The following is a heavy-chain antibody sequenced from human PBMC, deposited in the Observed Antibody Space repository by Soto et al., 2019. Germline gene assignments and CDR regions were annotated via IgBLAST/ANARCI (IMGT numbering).Heavy chain of an antibody. J-gene: IGHJ4*02. D-gene: IGHD3-10*01. CDR1: GGSITRRSSY. V-gene: IGHV4-39*01. Sequence: SSETLSLTCIVSGGSITRRSSYWAWIRQPPGKGLEWVGTFYDGNTCHNPSLRSRITIAVDTSKNQFSLKLNSVATADTAFYYCATTRGLAVGGSFDYWGQGMLVTVS. CDR3: ATTRGLAVGGSFDY. CDR2: FYDGNT.